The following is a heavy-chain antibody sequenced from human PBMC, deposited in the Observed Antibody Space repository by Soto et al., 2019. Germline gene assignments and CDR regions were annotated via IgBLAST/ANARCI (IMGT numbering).Heavy chain of an antibody. CDR2: ITVSNGNP. D-gene: IGHD1-7*01. CDR3: ARFLQLRPLDY. V-gene: IGHV1-18*01. J-gene: IGHJ4*02. CDR1: GYTFTSFG. Sequence: ASVKVSCKASGYTFTSFGLSWVRQAPGQGLEFMGRITVSNGNPSYAPKFQGRVTMTTDTSTSTAYMELRSLRSDDTAVYYCARFLQLRPLDYWGQGTLVTVSS.